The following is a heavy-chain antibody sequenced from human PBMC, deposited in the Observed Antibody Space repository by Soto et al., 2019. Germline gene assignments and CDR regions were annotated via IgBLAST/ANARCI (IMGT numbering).Heavy chain of an antibody. Sequence: SETLSLTCTVSGGSINSYYWSWIRQPPGKGLEWIGYIYYSGSTNYNPSLKSRATISVDTSKNQFTLKLSSVTAADTAVYYCARVPWQWLGGYAFDIWGQGTMVTVAS. D-gene: IGHD6-19*01. J-gene: IGHJ3*02. CDR2: IYYSGST. CDR1: GGSINSYY. CDR3: ARVPWQWLGGYAFDI. V-gene: IGHV4-59*01.